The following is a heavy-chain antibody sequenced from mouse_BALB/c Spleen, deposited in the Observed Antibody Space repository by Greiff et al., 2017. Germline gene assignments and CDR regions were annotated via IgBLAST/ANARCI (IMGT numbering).Heavy chain of an antibody. CDR1: GFTFSSYA. CDR3: ARSTTALDY. CDR2: ISSGGST. V-gene: IGHV5-6-5*01. Sequence: EVHLVESGGGLVKPGGSLKLSCAASGFTFSSYAMSWVRQTPEKRLEWVASISSGGSTYYPDSVKGRFTISRDNARDILYLKMSSLRSEDTAMYYCARSTTALDYWGQGTTVTVSS. D-gene: IGHD1-2*01. J-gene: IGHJ2*01.